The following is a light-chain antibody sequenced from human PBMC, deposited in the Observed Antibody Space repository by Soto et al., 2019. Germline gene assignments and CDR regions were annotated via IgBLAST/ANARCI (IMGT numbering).Light chain of an antibody. Sequence: QSVLTQPPSASGTPGQRVTIPCSGSSSNIGSNTVNWYQHLPGTAPKLLIYSNNQRPSGVPDRFSGSKSGTSASLAISGLQSEDETEYYCAAWDDSLNGVVFGGGTKLTVL. V-gene: IGLV1-44*01. J-gene: IGLJ2*01. CDR2: SNN. CDR1: SSNIGSNT. CDR3: AAWDDSLNGVV.